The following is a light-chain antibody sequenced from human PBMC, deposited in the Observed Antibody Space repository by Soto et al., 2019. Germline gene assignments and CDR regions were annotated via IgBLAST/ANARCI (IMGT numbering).Light chain of an antibody. Sequence: DFVMTQTPLSSPVTLGQPASISCRSSHILVHSDGNTYLSWLHQRPGQPPRLLIYMISNRFSGVPDRFSGSGEGTDFTLKISRVEAEDVGVYYCMQATQPYTFGQGTKLEIK. J-gene: IGKJ2*01. CDR1: HILVHSDGNTY. CDR2: MIS. V-gene: IGKV2-24*01. CDR3: MQATQPYT.